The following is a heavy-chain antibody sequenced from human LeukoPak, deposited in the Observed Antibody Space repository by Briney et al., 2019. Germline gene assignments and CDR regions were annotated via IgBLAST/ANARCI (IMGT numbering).Heavy chain of an antibody. CDR2: ISPNSGDT. Sequence: GASVKVSCKASGGTFSSYAVSWVRQAPGQGLEWMGWISPNSGDTNYAQKFQGRVTMTRDTSISTAYMELSRLRSDDTAVYYCATNNWFDPWGQGTLVTVSS. CDR3: ATNNWFDP. J-gene: IGHJ5*02. V-gene: IGHV1-2*02. CDR1: GGTFSSYA.